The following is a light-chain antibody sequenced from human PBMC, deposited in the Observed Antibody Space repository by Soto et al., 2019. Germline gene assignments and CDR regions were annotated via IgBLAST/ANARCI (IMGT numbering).Light chain of an antibody. CDR3: QLYGSSPPRYT. Sequence: EIVMTQSPATLSVSPGERATLSCRASQSVSSNLAWYQQKPGQAPRLLIYGASTRATGIPARFSGSGSGTEFTLTISRLEPEDFAVYFCQLYGSSPPRYTFGQGTKLEIK. V-gene: IGKV3-15*01. CDR2: GAS. CDR1: QSVSSN. J-gene: IGKJ2*01.